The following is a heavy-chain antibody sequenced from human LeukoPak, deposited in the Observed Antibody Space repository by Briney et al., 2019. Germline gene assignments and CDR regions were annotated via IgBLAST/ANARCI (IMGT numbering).Heavy chain of an antibody. CDR1: GFTFSSYS. J-gene: IGHJ4*02. D-gene: IGHD3-10*02. V-gene: IGHV3-21*01. CDR3: ARWEGVRDGEPFDY. Sequence: GGSLRLSCAASGFTFSSYSMNWVRQAPGKGLEWVSSISSSSSYIYYADSVKGRFTISRDNAKNSLYLQMNSLRAEDTAVYYCARWEGVRDGEPFDYWGQGTLVTVSS. CDR2: ISSSSSYI.